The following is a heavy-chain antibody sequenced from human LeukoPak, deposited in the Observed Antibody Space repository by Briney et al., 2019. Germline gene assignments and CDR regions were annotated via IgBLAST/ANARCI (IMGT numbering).Heavy chain of an antibody. CDR2: IIPIFGTA. CDR1: GGTFSSYA. CDR3: ARGSHGSGMSRPGNWFDP. D-gene: IGHD3-10*01. Sequence: ASVKVSCKASGGTFSSYAISWVRQAPGQGLEWMGGIIPIFGTANYAQKFQGRVTITTDESTSTAYMELSSLRSEDTAVYYCARGSHGSGMSRPGNWFDPWGQGTLVTVSS. J-gene: IGHJ5*02. V-gene: IGHV1-69*05.